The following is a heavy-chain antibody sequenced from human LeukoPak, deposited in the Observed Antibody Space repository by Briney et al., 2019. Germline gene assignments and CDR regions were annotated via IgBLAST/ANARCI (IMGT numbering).Heavy chain of an antibody. CDR1: GFTFSSYW. V-gene: IGHV3-7*01. J-gene: IGHJ1*01. Sequence: GGSLRLSCAASGFTFSSYWMSWVRQAPGKGLEWVANIKQDGSEKYYVDSVKGRFTISRDNAKNSLYLQMNSLRAEDTAVYYCARSYGGNLAGDFQHWGQGTLVTVSS. CDR3: ARSYGGNLAGDFQH. CDR2: IKQDGSEK. D-gene: IGHD4/OR15-4a*01.